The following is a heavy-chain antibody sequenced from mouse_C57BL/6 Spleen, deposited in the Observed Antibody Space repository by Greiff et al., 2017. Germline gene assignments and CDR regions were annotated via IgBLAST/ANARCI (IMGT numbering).Heavy chain of an antibody. V-gene: IGHV1-82*01. Sequence: QVQLQQSGPELVKPGASVKISCKASGYAFSSSWMNWVKQRPGKGLEWIGRIYPGDGDTNYNGKFKGKATLTAAKSSSTAYMQLSSLTSEDSAVYFCARWGYYGNSSYYFDYWGQGTTLTVSS. J-gene: IGHJ2*01. CDR2: IYPGDGDT. CDR3: ARWGYYGNSSYYFDY. D-gene: IGHD1-1*01. CDR1: GYAFSSSW.